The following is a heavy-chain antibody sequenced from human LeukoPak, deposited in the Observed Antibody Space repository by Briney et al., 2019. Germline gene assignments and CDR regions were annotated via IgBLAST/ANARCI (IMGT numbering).Heavy chain of an antibody. D-gene: IGHD2-21*02. CDR3: AREGDYYFDY. Sequence: GGSLRLSCAASGFTFSSYAMHWVRQAPGKGLEWVAVISYDGSNKYYADSVKGRFTISRDNSKNTLYLQMNSLRAEGTAVYYCAREGDYYFDYWGQGTLVTVSS. CDR2: ISYDGSNK. J-gene: IGHJ4*02. V-gene: IGHV3-30-3*01. CDR1: GFTFSSYA.